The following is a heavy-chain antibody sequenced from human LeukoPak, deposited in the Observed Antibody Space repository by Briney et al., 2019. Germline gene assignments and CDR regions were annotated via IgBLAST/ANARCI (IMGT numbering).Heavy chain of an antibody. D-gene: IGHD3-22*01. J-gene: IGHJ4*02. CDR1: RFTFSSYA. CDR3: AKTNYCDSSGYPQLDY. CDR2: ISGSGGST. V-gene: IGHV3-23*01. Sequence: GGSLRLSCAASRFTFSSYAMSWVRPAPGKGVEWVSAISGSGGSTYYADSVKGRFTISRDNSKNTLYLQMNSLRAEDTAVYYCAKTNYCDSSGYPQLDYWGQGTLVTVSS.